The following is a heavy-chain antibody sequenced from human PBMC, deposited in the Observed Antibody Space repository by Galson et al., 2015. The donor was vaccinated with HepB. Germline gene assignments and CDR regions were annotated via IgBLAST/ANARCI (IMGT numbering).Heavy chain of an antibody. CDR1: GGSFSGYY. D-gene: IGHD3-10*01. J-gene: IGHJ6*03. V-gene: IGHV4-34*01. CDR3: ARGQGSGSGRRPTGGSIRKYYYYYYMDV. CDR2: INHSGST. Sequence: ETLSLTCAVYGGSFSGYYWSWIRQPPGKGLEWIGEINHSGSTNYNPSLKSRVTISVGTSKNQFSLKLSSVTAADTAVYYCARGQGSGSGRRPTGGSIRKYYYYYYMDVWGKGTTVTVSS.